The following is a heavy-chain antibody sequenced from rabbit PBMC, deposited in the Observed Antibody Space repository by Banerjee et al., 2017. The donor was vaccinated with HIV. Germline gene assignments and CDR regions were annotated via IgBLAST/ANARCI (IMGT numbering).Heavy chain of an antibody. CDR2: INTSSGTV. CDR3: GRDRAGFIGWNFNL. Sequence: QEQLEESGGDLVKPGRSLTLTCKASGFDFSDKYVMCWVRQAPGKGLEWIGCINTSSGTVAPRSGAKARFPTPKPPSPTVTLKMPSLTAGDPATFLWGRDRAGFIGWNFNLWGQGPLV. D-gene: IGHD3-1*01. CDR1: GFDFSDKYV. V-gene: IGHV1S45*01. J-gene: IGHJ4*01.